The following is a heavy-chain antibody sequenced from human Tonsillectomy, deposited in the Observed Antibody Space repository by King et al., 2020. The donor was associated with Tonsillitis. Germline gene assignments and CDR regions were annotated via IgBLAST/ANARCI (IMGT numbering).Heavy chain of an antibody. J-gene: IGHJ5*02. D-gene: IGHD6-13*01. V-gene: IGHV3-30*18. Sequence: QVQLVESGGGVVQPGRSLRLSCAASGFTFSTYGMHWVRQAPGKGLEWVAVISYDGSNKYYGDSVKGRFTISRDNSKNTLYLQMNILRAEDTAVYYCAKDLGYSSRWYVGPPQFDPWGQGTLVTVSS. CDR2: ISYDGSNK. CDR3: AKDLGYSSRWYVGPPQFDP. CDR1: GFTFSTYG.